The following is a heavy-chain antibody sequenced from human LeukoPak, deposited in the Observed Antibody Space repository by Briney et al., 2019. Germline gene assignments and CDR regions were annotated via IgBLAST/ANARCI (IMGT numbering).Heavy chain of an antibody. CDR3: AKGSGSYSSFDY. CDR1: GFTFDDYA. D-gene: IGHD3-10*01. J-gene: IGHJ4*02. V-gene: IGHV3-9*01. Sequence: SLRLSCAASGFTFDDYAMHWVRQATGKGLEWVSGISWNSGSIGYADSVKGRFTISRDNAKNSLYLQMNSLRAEDTALYYCAKGSGSYSSFDYWGQGTLVTVSS. CDR2: ISWNSGSI.